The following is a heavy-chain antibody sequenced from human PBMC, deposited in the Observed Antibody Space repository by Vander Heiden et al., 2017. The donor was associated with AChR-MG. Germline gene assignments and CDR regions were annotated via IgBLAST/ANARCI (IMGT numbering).Heavy chain of an antibody. CDR3: ARRTYSSSSSFDY. D-gene: IGHD6-6*01. J-gene: IGHJ4*02. CDR1: GFSLSTRGGC. Sequence: QVTLRESGPAPVKPTQTLTLTCTFSGFSLSTRGGCVSWIRQPPGKALEWLALIDWVDDKYYSTSLKTRLTIAKDTSKNQVVLAMTNMDPVDTATYYCARRTYSSSSSFDYWGQGTLVTVSS. CDR2: IDWVDDK. V-gene: IGHV2-70*13.